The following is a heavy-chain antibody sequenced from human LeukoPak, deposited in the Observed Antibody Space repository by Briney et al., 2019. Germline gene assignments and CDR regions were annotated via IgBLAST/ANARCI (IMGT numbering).Heavy chain of an antibody. CDR1: GFTFSNYN. Sequence: GGSLRLSCAASGFTFSNYNMNWARQAPRKGLEWVSSISRTSDYIYYIDSVKGRFTNSRDNDKHSLYLQMHGLRAEDTAVYYCATDICRGDSCYYFESWGQGTLVTVCS. D-gene: IGHD2-15*01. CDR3: ATDICRGDSCYYFES. V-gene: IGHV3-21*06. J-gene: IGHJ4*02. CDR2: ISRTSDYI.